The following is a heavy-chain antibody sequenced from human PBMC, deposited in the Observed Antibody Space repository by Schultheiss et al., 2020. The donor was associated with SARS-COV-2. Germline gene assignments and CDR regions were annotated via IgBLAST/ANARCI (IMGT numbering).Heavy chain of an antibody. D-gene: IGHD1-7*01. CDR1: GGSFSGYY. Sequence: SETLSLTCAVYGGSFSGYYWSWIRQPPGKGLEWIGEINHTGSTNYNPSFKSRVTISVDTSKNQFSLKLSSVTAADTAVYYCARGLTGTTRAEYYFDYWGQGTLVTVSS. CDR3: ARGLTGTTRAEYYFDY. V-gene: IGHV4-34*01. CDR2: INHTGST. J-gene: IGHJ4*02.